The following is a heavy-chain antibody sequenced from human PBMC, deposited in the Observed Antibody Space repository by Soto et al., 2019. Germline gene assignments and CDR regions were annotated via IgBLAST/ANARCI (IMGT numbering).Heavy chain of an antibody. CDR3: AKMVHDNCSGGSGPS. CDR2: ISYEGSNK. J-gene: IGHJ5*02. CDR1: GFTFSSYG. Sequence: QVQLVESGGGVVQPGRSLRLSCAASGFTFSSYGMHWVRQAPGKGLEWVAVISYEGSNKYYADSVKGRFTISRDNSKNTPYLQMNSLRAEDTAVYYCAKMVHDNCSGGSGPSWGQGTLVTVSS. V-gene: IGHV3-30*18. D-gene: IGHD2-15*01.